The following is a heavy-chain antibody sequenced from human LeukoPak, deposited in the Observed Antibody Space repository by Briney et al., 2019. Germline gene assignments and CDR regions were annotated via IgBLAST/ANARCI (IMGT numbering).Heavy chain of an antibody. D-gene: IGHD3-3*01. J-gene: IGHJ5*02. Sequence: SETLSLTCTVSGGSISGYYWSWIRQPPGKGLEWIGEINHSGSTNYNPSLKSRVTISVDTSKNQFSLKLSSVTAADTAVYYCARGGPHTIFGVLSKRYNWFDPWGQGTLVTVSS. CDR3: ARGGPHTIFGVLSKRYNWFDP. V-gene: IGHV4-34*01. CDR2: INHSGST. CDR1: GGSISGYY.